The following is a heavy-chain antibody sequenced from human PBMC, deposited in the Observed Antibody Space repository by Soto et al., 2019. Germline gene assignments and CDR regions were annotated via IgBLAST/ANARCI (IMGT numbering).Heavy chain of an antibody. CDR1: GFTFGTYA. J-gene: IGHJ6*03. D-gene: IGHD3-10*02. Sequence: EVQLLESGGGLVQPGGSLRLSCAASGFTFGTYAMSWVRLAPGKGLEWVSGISGSGGSTFFADSVKGRFTISRDNSKNRVYLKINSLRADDTAVYYCAKGDTGMITVFGIAMDVGGKGTTFPVSS. CDR2: ISGSGGST. CDR3: AKGDTGMITVFGIAMDV. V-gene: IGHV3-23*01.